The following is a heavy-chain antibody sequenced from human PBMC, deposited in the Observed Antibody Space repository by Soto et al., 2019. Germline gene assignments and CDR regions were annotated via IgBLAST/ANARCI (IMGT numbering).Heavy chain of an antibody. CDR1: GFTFSRYA. CDR3: AKRMGDYRDDGFDM. CDR2: ISTSGGST. J-gene: IGHJ3*02. D-gene: IGHD4-4*01. V-gene: IGHV3-23*01. Sequence: QLLESGGGLVQPGGSLRLSCAASGFTFSRYAMNWVRQAPGKGLEWVSSISTSGGSTYYADSVKGRFTISRDNSKNTLYLQMNSLRAEDTAVYYCAKRMGDYRDDGFDMWGQGTTVTVSS.